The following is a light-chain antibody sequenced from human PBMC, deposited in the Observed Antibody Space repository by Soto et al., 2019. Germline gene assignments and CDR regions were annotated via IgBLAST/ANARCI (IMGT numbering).Light chain of an antibody. CDR1: SSDVGGYNY. CDR3: SSYAGSHYV. CDR2: EVS. V-gene: IGLV2-8*01. J-gene: IGLJ1*01. Sequence: QSALTQPPSASGSPGQSVTISCTGTSSDVGGYNYVSWYQQHPGKAPKLMIYEVSKRPSGAPDRFSGSKSGNTASLTVSGLQAEDEADYYCSSYAGSHYVFGTGTKLTVL.